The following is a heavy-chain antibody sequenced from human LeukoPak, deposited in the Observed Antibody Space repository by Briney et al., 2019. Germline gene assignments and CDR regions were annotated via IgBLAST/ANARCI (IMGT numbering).Heavy chain of an antibody. Sequence: GGSLRLSCAASGFTFSSYSMNWVRQAPGKGLEWVSAISGSGGSTYYADSVKGRFTISRDNSKNTLYLQMNSLRAEDTAVYYCAKSRLSWDDILTGYFPWGQGTLVTVSS. D-gene: IGHD3-9*01. J-gene: IGHJ5*02. CDR3: AKSRLSWDDILTGYFP. CDR2: ISGSGGST. V-gene: IGHV3-23*01. CDR1: GFTFSSYS.